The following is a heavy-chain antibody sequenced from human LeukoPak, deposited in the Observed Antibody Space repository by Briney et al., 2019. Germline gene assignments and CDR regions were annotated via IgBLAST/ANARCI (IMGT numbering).Heavy chain of an antibody. CDR1: GFTFSSYS. V-gene: IGHV3-21*01. CDR2: ISSSSSYT. J-gene: IGHJ3*02. D-gene: IGHD3/OR15-3a*01. Sequence: PGGSLRLSCAASGFTFSSYSMNWVRQAPGKGLEWVSSISSSSSYTNHADSVKGRFTIARDNAKNSLYLQMNSLKAEDTAVYYCARPSRVPLFDDLARGMHDAFDIWGQGTMVTVSS. CDR3: ARPSRVPLFDDLARGMHDAFDI.